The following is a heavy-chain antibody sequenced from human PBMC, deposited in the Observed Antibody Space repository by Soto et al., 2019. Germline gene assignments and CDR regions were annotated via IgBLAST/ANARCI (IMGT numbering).Heavy chain of an antibody. V-gene: IGHV4-59*01. D-gene: IGHD3-3*01. Sequence: SETLSLTCTVSGGSISSYYWSWIRQPPGKGLEWIGYIYYSGSTNYNPSLKSRVTISVDTSKNQFSLKLSSVTAADTAVYYCARHTDNYDFWSGTFDYWGQGTLVTVSS. CDR2: IYYSGST. CDR1: GGSISSYY. J-gene: IGHJ4*02. CDR3: ARHTDNYDFWSGTFDY.